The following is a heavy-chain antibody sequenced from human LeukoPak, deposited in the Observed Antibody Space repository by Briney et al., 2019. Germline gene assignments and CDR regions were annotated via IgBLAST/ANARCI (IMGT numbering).Heavy chain of an antibody. V-gene: IGHV4-59*01. CDR2: IYYIGTT. D-gene: IGHD3-10*01. J-gene: IGHJ3*02. CDR1: GGSISGYY. CDR3: ARAPRGVIAAFDI. Sequence: PSETLSLTCTVAGGSISGYYWSWLRQSPGKGLEWIGYIYYIGTTNYNPSLKSRVTISVDTSKDQFSLTLSSVTAADTAVYYCARAPRGVIAAFDIWGQGTMVTVSS.